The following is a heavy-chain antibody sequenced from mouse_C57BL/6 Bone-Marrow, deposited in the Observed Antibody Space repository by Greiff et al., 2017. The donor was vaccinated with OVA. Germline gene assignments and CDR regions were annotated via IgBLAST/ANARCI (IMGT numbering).Heavy chain of an antibody. J-gene: IGHJ3*01. CDR3: ARAGAWFAY. CDR2: ISNLAYSI. CDR1: GFTFSDYG. Sequence: EVQLQESGGGLVQPGGSLKLSCAASGFTFSDYGMAWVRQAPRKGPEWVAFISNLAYSIYYADTVTGRFTISRENAKNTLYLEMSSLRSEDTAMYYCARAGAWFAYWGQGTLVTVSA. V-gene: IGHV5-15*01.